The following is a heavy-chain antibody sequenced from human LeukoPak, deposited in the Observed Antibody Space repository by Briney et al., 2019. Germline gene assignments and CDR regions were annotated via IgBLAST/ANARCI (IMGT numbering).Heavy chain of an antibody. CDR2: ISSSGGST. CDR1: GFTFSSYA. CDR3: GKDQSYDSSGHYGMDV. Sequence: PGGSLTLSCAASGFTFSSYAMSCLRHAPGEGLEWVSAISSSGGSTYYADSVKARFTISRDNSKNTLYLQMNSLSAEDPAVYYCGKDQSYDSSGHYGMDVWGQGTTVTVSS. D-gene: IGHD3-22*01. V-gene: IGHV3-23*01. J-gene: IGHJ6*02.